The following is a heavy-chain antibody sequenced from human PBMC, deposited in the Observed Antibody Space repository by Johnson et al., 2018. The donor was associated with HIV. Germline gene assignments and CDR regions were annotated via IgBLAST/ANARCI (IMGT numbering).Heavy chain of an antibody. V-gene: IGHV3-30*19. CDR3: ARGFHSGSYYRGRAFDI. CDR2: ISYDGSNK. CDR1: GFTFSSYG. Sequence: QVQLVESGGGVVQPGRSLRLSCAASGFTFSSYGIHWVRQAPGKGLEWVAVISYDGSNKYYADSVKGRFTISRDNSKNTLDLQMNSLRAEDTAVYYCARGFHSGSYYRGRAFDIWGQGTMVTVSS. D-gene: IGHD1-26*01. J-gene: IGHJ3*02.